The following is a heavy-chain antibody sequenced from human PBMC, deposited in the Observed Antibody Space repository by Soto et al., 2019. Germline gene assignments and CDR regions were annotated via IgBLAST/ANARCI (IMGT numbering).Heavy chain of an antibody. D-gene: IGHD3-22*01. J-gene: IGHJ4*02. V-gene: IGHV1-69*01. CDR2: MMPFFGSG. CDR3: ARDRAGYYSHFVY. Sequence: QVYLVQSGAEVKKPGSSVTVSCKALRGTVTNYACSWVRQAPGQGLEWMGGMMPFFGSGNYAQKVQRRINITADESTSSVYLELTSLRSEDTAVYYCARDRAGYYSHFVYWGQGILVTVSS. CDR1: RGTVTNYA.